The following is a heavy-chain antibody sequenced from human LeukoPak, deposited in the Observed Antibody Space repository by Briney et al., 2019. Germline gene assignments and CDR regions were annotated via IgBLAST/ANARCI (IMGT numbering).Heavy chain of an antibody. CDR1: GHTFTSYY. CDR2: INPSGGST. D-gene: IGHD3-22*01. J-gene: IGHJ3*02. Sequence: ASVKVSCKASGHTFTSYYMHWVRQAPGQGLEWMGIINPSGGSTSYAQKFQGRVTMTRDMSTSTVYMELSRLRSEDTAVYCCARMYYYDSSGRRDAFDIWGQGTMVTVSS. V-gene: IGHV1-46*01. CDR3: ARMYYYDSSGRRDAFDI.